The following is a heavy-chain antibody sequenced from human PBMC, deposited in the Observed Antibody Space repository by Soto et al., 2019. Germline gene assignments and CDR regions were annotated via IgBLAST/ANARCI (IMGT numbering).Heavy chain of an antibody. V-gene: IGHV4-39*01. Sequence: RSLTCIVSGESISSSSYYWGWIRQPPGKGLEWIGSIYYSGRTYYNPSFKSRVTISIDTSKNQFSLKLSSVTATDTAVYYCARQRTTVVTQAYFDHWGQGALVTVSS. CDR2: IYYSGRT. D-gene: IGHD2-21*02. CDR1: GESISSSSYY. J-gene: IGHJ4*02. CDR3: ARQRTTVVTQAYFDH.